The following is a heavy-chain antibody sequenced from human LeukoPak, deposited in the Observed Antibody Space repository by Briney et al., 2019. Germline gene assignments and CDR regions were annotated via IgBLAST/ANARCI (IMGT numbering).Heavy chain of an antibody. J-gene: IGHJ4*02. CDR1: GFTFGDYA. D-gene: IGHD3-22*01. CDR2: LRSKIHGGTT. CDR3: SRDNYYDSSAYSKYYFDY. V-gene: IGHV3-49*04. Sequence: SGGSLRLSCTASGFTFGDYAMSWVRQAPGKGLEWVVFLRSKIHGGTTEYAASVKGRFTISRDDSKSIAYLQMNSLKTEDTAVYYCSRDNYYDSSAYSKYYFDYWGQGTLVTVSS.